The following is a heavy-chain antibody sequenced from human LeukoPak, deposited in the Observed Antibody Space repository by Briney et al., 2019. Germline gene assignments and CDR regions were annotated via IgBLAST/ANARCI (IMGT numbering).Heavy chain of an antibody. CDR2: ATGTGSST. J-gene: IGHJ4*02. Sequence: GGSLRLSCAASGFTFSNYGMSWVRQAPGKGLEWVSAATGTGSSTYYADSVKGRFTISRDNSKNSLYLQMSSLRAEDTAIYFCARVIQHGAGTFDYWGRGTLVTVSS. D-gene: IGHD3-10*01. CDR1: GFTFSNYG. CDR3: ARVIQHGAGTFDY. V-gene: IGHV3-23*01.